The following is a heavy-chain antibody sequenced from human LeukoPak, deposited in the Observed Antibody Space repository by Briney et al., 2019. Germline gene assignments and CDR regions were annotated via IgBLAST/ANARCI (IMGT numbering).Heavy chain of an antibody. Sequence: GGSLRLSCAASGFTFSDYWIHWVRQAPGKGLVWVSRINTDGSITNHADSVKGRFSISRDNAKNTLYLQMSSLRAEDTAVYYCARDRGPRTGFMVREAYDYWGQGTLVTVSS. J-gene: IGHJ4*02. CDR3: ARDRGPRTGFMVREAYDY. CDR2: INTDGSIT. V-gene: IGHV3-74*01. D-gene: IGHD3-10*01. CDR1: GFTFSDYW.